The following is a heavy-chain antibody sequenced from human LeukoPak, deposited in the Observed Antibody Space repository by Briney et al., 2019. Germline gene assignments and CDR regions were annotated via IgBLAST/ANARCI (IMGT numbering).Heavy chain of an antibody. Sequence: GGSLRLSCAASGFTFSSYGMHWVRQAPGKGLEWVAVISYDGSSKYYADSVKGRFTISRDNSKNTLYLQMNSLRAEDTAVYYCAKGWLPDYWGQGTLVTVSS. J-gene: IGHJ4*02. V-gene: IGHV3-30*18. CDR3: AKGWLPDY. D-gene: IGHD5-12*01. CDR1: GFTFSSYG. CDR2: ISYDGSSK.